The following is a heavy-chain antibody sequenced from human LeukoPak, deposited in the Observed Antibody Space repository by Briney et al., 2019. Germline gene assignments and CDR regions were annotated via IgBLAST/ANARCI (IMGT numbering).Heavy chain of an antibody. D-gene: IGHD4-23*01. J-gene: IGHJ3*02. CDR2: IIPIFGTA. Sequence: ASVKVSCKASGGTFSSYAISWVRQAPGQGLEWMRRIIPIFGTANYAQKFQGRVTITTDESTSTAYMELSSLRSEDTAVYYCASPRPTYGGMAFDIWGQGTMVTVSS. CDR3: ASPRPTYGGMAFDI. CDR1: GGTFSSYA. V-gene: IGHV1-69*05.